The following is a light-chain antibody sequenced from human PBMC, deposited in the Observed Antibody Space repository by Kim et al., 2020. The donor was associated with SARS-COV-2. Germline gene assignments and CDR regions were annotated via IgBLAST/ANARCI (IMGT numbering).Light chain of an antibody. J-gene: IGKJ3*01. Sequence: ASVGDRVTITCRTSQSSSNHLNWYHQKPGRATKLLIYAASTLQGGVPSRFSGSGSETDFTLTISSLQPEDFATYFCQQTYITPFTFGPGTKVDIK. CDR2: AAS. CDR3: QQTYITPFT. V-gene: IGKV1-39*01. CDR1: QSSSNH.